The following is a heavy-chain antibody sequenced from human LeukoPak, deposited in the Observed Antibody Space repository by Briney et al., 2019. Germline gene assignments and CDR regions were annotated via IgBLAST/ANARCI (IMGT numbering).Heavy chain of an antibody. V-gene: IGHV6-1*01. CDR2: TYYRSKWKS. J-gene: IGHJ4*02. CDR3: ARLVGNSPDY. Sequence: SQTLSLTSAIPGDSVSSNSAAWNWIRQSPSRGLEWLGRTYYRSKWKSDYAVSLRGRINISPETSKNQFSLQLNSVSPEDTAVYYCARLVGNSPDYWGQGALVTVSS. CDR1: GDSVSSNSAA. D-gene: IGHD2/OR15-2a*01.